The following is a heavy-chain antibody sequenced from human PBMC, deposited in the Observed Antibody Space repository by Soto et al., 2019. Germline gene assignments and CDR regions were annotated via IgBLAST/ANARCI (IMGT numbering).Heavy chain of an antibody. V-gene: IGHV3-23*01. Sequence: EVQLLESGGGLVQPGGSLRLSCAVSGFTFSSHAMSWVRQAPGKGLECVSSITGSGDSTYYADSVKGRFTISRDKSKSTLYRQMNSLRAEDTAVYYCAKDLRFSGWLSAQTFDYWGQGTQVTVSS. CDR1: GFTFSSHA. J-gene: IGHJ4*02. CDR3: AKDLRFSGWLSAQTFDY. D-gene: IGHD6-19*01. CDR2: ITGSGDST.